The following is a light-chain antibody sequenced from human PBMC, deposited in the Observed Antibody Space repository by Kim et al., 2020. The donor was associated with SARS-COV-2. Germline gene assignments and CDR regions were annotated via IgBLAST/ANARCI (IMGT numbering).Light chain of an antibody. CDR1: QSISSW. J-gene: IGKJ1*01. CDR2: KAS. Sequence: DIQMTQSPSTLSASVGDRVTITCRASQSISSWLAWYQQKPGKAPKLLIYKASSLESGVPSRFSGSGSGTEFTLTISSLQPDDFATYYCQQYNSCRWTFGQGTKVDIK. CDR3: QQYNSCRWT. V-gene: IGKV1-5*03.